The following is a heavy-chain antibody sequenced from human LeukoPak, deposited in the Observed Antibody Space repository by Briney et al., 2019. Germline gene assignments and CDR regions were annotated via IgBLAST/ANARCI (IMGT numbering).Heavy chain of an antibody. Sequence: PSETLSLTCTVSNYSISSGYYWGWIRQPPGKGLEWIGNMYHSGITFYNPSLKSRVTISVDTSKNQFSLKRSSVTAADTAVYYCARGCFDWLLYKWGYYFDYWGQGTLVTVSS. CDR1: NYSISSGYY. D-gene: IGHD3-9*01. J-gene: IGHJ4*02. CDR2: MYHSGIT. V-gene: IGHV4-38-2*02. CDR3: ARGCFDWLLYKWGYYFDY.